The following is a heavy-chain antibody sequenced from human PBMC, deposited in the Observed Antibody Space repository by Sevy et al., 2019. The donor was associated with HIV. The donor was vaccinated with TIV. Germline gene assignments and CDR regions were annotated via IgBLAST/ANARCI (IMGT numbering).Heavy chain of an antibody. D-gene: IGHD3-22*01. Sequence: ASVKVSCKVTGYTLTGFSMYWVRQTPGKGLEWMGTFDPEDGETIYAQKFQGRVIMTEDTSADTAHMDRSSLTSEDTAVCYCATTKDYYDSSGYPLDYRGQGTLVTVSS. V-gene: IGHV1-24*01. CDR3: ATTKDYYDSSGYPLDY. CDR1: GYTLTGFS. CDR2: FDPEDGET. J-gene: IGHJ4*02.